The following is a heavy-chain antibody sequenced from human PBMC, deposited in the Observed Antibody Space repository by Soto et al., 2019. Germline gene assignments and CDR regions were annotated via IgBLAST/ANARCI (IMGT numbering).Heavy chain of an antibody. CDR2: SRNKARGYTQ. Sequence: EVQLVESGGGLVQPGGSLRLSCAASGFTFSDHHMDWVRQAPGKGLEWVGRSRNKARGYTQESAPSGKGRFTISKDASRSSVFLEMYSLKIDDTAMYYCVRDDSRGDSSAFDLWGQGTMVTVSS. CDR3: VRDDSRGDSSAFDL. D-gene: IGHD3-10*01. CDR1: GFTFSDHH. V-gene: IGHV3-72*01. J-gene: IGHJ3*01.